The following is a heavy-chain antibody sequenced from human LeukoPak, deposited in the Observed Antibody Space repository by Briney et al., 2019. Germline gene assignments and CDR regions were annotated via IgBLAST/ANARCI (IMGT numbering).Heavy chain of an antibody. CDR3: AGQGKEAARRDFDY. CDR2: IIPIFGTA. CDR1: GGTFSSYA. Sequence: ASVKVSCKASGGTFSSYAISWVRQAPGQGLEWMGGIIPIFGTANYAQKSQGRVTITTDESTSTAYIELSSLRSEDTAVYYCAGQGKEAARRDFDYWGQGTLVTVSS. D-gene: IGHD6-6*01. J-gene: IGHJ4*02. V-gene: IGHV1-69*05.